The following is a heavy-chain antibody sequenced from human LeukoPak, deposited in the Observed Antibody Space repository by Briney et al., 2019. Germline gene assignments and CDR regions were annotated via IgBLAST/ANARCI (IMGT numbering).Heavy chain of an antibody. V-gene: IGHV3-23*01. J-gene: IGHJ4*02. CDR1: GFTFSSYW. D-gene: IGHD3-3*01. CDR3: AKRHYDFWSGYPNQMYYFDY. Sequence: GGSLRLSCAASGFTFSSYWMHWVRQAPGKGLEWVSAISGSGGSTYYADSVKGRFTISRDNSKNTLYLQMNSLRAEDTAVYYCAKRHYDFWSGYPNQMYYFDYWGQRTLGTGSS. CDR2: ISGSGGST.